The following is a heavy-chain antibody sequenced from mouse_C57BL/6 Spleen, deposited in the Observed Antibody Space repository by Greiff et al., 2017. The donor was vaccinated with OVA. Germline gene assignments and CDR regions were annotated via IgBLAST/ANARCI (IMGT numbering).Heavy chain of an antibody. V-gene: IGHV1-82*01. Sequence: QVQLKESGPELVKPGASVKISCKASGYAFSSSWMNWVKQRPGKGLEWIGRIYPGDGDTNYNGKFKGKATLTADKSSSTAYMQLSSLTSEDSAVYFCARDHYYGSSYSFDYWGQGTTLTVSS. CDR2: IYPGDGDT. CDR1: GYAFSSSW. CDR3: ARDHYYGSSYSFDY. J-gene: IGHJ2*01. D-gene: IGHD1-1*01.